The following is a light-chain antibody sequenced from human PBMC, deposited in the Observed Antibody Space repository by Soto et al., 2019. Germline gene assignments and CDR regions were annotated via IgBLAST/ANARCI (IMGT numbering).Light chain of an antibody. J-gene: IGKJ2*01. V-gene: IGKV1-39*01. CDR2: TAS. Sequence: DIQMTQSPSSLSASVGDRVTITCRASQSISNYLNWYQQRPGKAPKLLIYTASALQSGVPSRFSGSGSGTDFTLTISSLQPEDFATYYCQQPYSTPYTFGQGTKLEIK. CDR3: QQPYSTPYT. CDR1: QSISNY.